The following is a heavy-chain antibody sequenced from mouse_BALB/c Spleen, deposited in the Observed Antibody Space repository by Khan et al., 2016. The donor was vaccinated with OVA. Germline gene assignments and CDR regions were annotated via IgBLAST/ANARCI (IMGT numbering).Heavy chain of an antibody. J-gene: IGHJ1*01. CDR3: ASGGYWYFDV. D-gene: IGHD1-1*02. V-gene: IGHV9-3-1*01. CDR1: GYTFTNYG. CDR2: INTYTEEP. Sequence: QVQLQQSGPELKKPGETVKISCKASGYTFTNYGMNWVKQAPGKGLKWMGWINTYTEEPTYADDFKGRFAFSLETSASTAYLQINNLKNEDTATYFCASGGYWYFDVWGAGTTVTVSS.